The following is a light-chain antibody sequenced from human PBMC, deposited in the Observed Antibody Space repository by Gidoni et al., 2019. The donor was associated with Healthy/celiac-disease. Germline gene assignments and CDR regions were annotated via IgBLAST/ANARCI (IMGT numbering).Light chain of an antibody. CDR3: QQYNNWPPVLT. Sequence: EIVMTQSAATLSVSPGERATLSCRASQSVSSNLAWYQQKPGQAPRLLLYGASTRATGIPARFSGSGSGTEFTLTISSLQSEDFAVYYCQQYNNWPPVLTFGGGTKVEIK. CDR2: GAS. V-gene: IGKV3-15*01. CDR1: QSVSSN. J-gene: IGKJ4*01.